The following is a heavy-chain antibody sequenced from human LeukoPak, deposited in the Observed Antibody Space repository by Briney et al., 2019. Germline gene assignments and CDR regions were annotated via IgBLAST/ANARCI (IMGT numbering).Heavy chain of an antibody. CDR3: ARDLHGYDCFDY. CDR1: GFTFSSYA. J-gene: IGHJ4*02. V-gene: IGHV3-30-3*01. D-gene: IGHD5-12*01. CDR2: ISYDGSNK. Sequence: GGSLRLSCAASGFTFSSYAMHWVRQAPGKGLEWVAVISYDGSNKYYADSVKGRFTISRDNSKNTLYLQMNSLRAEDTAVYYCARDLHGYDCFDYWGQGTLVTVSS.